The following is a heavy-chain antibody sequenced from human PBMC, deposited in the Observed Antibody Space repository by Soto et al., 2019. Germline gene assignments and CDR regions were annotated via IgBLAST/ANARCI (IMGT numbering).Heavy chain of an antibody. V-gene: IGHV3-23*01. J-gene: IGHJ4*02. CDR3: AKGETYYYDSSGYYPGY. Sequence: PGGSLRLSCAASGFTFSSYAMSWVRQAPGKGLEWVSAISGSGGSTYYADSVKGRFTISRDNSKNTLYLQMNSLRAEDTAVYYCAKGETYYYDSSGYYPGYWGQGTLVTVSS. D-gene: IGHD3-22*01. CDR1: GFTFSSYA. CDR2: ISGSGGST.